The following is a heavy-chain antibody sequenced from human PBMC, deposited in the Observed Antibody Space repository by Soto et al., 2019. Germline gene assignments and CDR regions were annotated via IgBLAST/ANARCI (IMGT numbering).Heavy chain of an antibody. V-gene: IGHV3-73*02. CDR2: IRSKPNNYAT. CDR3: SGGQNDYNYYYYYPMDV. CDR1: GFTFSGSA. Sequence: EVQLVESGGGLVHPGESLRLSCAASGFTFSGSAMHWVRQAPGKGLEWVGRIRSKPNNYATAYAASVKGRFSISRDDSKNTAYLQVNGLKTEDTAVYYCSGGQNDYNYYYYYPMDVWGRGTTVTVSS. D-gene: IGHD4-4*01. J-gene: IGHJ6*02.